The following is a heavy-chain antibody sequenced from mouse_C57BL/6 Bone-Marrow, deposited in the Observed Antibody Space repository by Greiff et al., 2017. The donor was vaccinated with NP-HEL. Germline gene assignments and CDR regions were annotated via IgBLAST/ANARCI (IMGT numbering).Heavy chain of an antibody. CDR1: GFTFSSYA. Sequence: EVKLVESGGGLVKPGGSLKLSCAASGFTFSSYAMSWVRQTPEKRLEWVATISDGGSYTYYPDNVKGRFTISRDNAKNNLYLQMSHLKSEDTAMYYCARDPYGPAWFAYWGQGTLVTVSA. V-gene: IGHV5-4*01. CDR2: ISDGGSYT. J-gene: IGHJ3*01. D-gene: IGHD2-10*02. CDR3: ARDPYGPAWFAY.